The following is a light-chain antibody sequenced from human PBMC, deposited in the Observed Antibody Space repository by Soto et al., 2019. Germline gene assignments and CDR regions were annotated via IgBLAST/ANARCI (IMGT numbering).Light chain of an antibody. Sequence: DIQMTQSPSSLSASVGDRVTITCRASQSISNYLNWYQQKPGKAPKPLIYDASSLQSGVPSRFSGSGSGTAFTLTISSLQPEDFATYYCQQSYNTLYTFGQGTNLKIK. J-gene: IGKJ2*01. CDR1: QSISNY. V-gene: IGKV1-39*01. CDR3: QQSYNTLYT. CDR2: DAS.